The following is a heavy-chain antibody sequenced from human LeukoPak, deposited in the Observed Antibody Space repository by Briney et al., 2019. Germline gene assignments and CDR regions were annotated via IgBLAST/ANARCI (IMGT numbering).Heavy chain of an antibody. J-gene: IGHJ4*02. CDR3: ARAPGIAAAEWDY. V-gene: IGHV4-30-2*01. CDR1: GESIAGSGYS. CDR2: VYQNGNT. Sequence: PSETLSLTCAVSGESIAGSGYSWNWIRQPLGKGLQWIGFVYQNGNTYFSPPLKSRAAMSVDRSKNQFSLTLKSLTAADTAVYYCARAPGIAAAEWDYWGQGTLVTVSS. D-gene: IGHD6-13*01.